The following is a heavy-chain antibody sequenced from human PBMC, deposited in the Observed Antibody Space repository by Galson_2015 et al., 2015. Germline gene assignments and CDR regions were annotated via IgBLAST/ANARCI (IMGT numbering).Heavy chain of an antibody. V-gene: IGHV1-3*01. Sequence: SVKVSCKASGYTFTSYAMHWVRQAPGQRLEWMGWINAGNGNTKYSQKFQGRVTITRDTSASTAYMELSSLRSEDTAVYYCARESGYSSGWYDPYFDYWGQGTLVTVSS. CDR2: INAGNGNT. CDR1: GYTFTSYA. D-gene: IGHD6-19*01. CDR3: ARESGYSSGWYDPYFDY. J-gene: IGHJ4*02.